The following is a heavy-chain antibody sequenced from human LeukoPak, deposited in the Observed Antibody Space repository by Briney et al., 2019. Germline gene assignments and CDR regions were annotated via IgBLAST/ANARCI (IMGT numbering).Heavy chain of an antibody. V-gene: IGHV4-59*08. D-gene: IGHD1-14*01. CDR1: GGSISSYY. J-gene: IGHJ5*02. Sequence: SETLSLTCTVSGGSISSYYWSWIRQPPGKGLEWIGYIYYSGSTNYNPSHKSRVTISVDTSKNQFSLKLSSVTAADTAVYYCARLAYAHRLDPWGQGTLVTVSS. CDR2: IYYSGST. CDR3: ARLAYAHRLDP.